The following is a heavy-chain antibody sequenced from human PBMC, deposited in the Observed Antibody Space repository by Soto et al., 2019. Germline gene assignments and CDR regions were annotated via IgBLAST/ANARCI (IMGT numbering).Heavy chain of an antibody. Sequence: QVQLVESGGGVVQPGRSLRLSCAASGFTFSSYAMHWVRQAPGKGLEWVAVISYDGSNKYYADSVKGRFTISRDNSKNTLYLQMNSLRAEDTAVYYCARDDLWDWGCSGGSCYSLYPWGQRTLVTVSS. CDR2: ISYDGSNK. CDR1: GFTFSSYA. CDR3: ARDDLWDWGCSGGSCYSLYP. J-gene: IGHJ5*02. V-gene: IGHV3-30-3*01. D-gene: IGHD2-15*01.